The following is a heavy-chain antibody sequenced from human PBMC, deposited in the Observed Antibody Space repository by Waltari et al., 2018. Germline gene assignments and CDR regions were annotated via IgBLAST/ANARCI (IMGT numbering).Heavy chain of an antibody. Sequence: EVQLVESGGGLVQPGRSLSLSCAASGFTLADYAIHLVRQAPGKGLEWVSGITWNSASINYADSVKGRFTISRDNAKNSLYLQMNSLRAEDTAVYYCAKESIAARPRYYYYAMDVWGQGTMVTVSS. J-gene: IGHJ6*02. V-gene: IGHV3-9*01. D-gene: IGHD6-6*01. CDR3: AKESIAARPRYYYYAMDV. CDR1: GFTLADYA. CDR2: ITWNSASI.